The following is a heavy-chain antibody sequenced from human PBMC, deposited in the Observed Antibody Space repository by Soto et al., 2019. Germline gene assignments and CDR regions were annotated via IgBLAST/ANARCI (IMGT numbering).Heavy chain of an antibody. CDR3: AKDTLPYIVVVVAATPYFDY. Sequence: QVQLVESGGGVVQPGRSLRLSCAASGFTFSSYGMHGVRQAPGKGLEWVAVISYDGSNKYYADSVKGRFTISRDNSKNTLYLQMNSLRAEDTAVYYCAKDTLPYIVVVVAATPYFDYWGQGTLVTVSS. V-gene: IGHV3-30*18. CDR1: GFTFSSYG. CDR2: ISYDGSNK. D-gene: IGHD2-15*01. J-gene: IGHJ4*02.